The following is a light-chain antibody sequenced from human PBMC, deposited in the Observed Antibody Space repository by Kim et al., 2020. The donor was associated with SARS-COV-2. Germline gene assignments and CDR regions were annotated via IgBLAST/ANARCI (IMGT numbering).Light chain of an antibody. Sequence: SSELTQDPAVSVALGQTVRITCQGARLRTYYSSWYQQKPGQAPILVIYVKNKRPSGIPDRFSGPSSGNTASLTVTGAQAVDDADYYSNSCVKTGDHVLFG. CDR1: RLRTYY. CDR2: VKN. J-gene: IGLJ3*02. CDR3: NSCVKTGDHVL. V-gene: IGLV3-19*01.